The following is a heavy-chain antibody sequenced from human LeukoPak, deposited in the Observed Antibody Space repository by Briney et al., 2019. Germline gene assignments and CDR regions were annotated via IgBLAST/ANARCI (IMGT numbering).Heavy chain of an antibody. CDR3: AKPVMKAAAASDY. J-gene: IGHJ4*02. D-gene: IGHD6-13*01. CDR2: ISGIGGST. Sequence: GGSLRLSCAASGFTFSSYAMSWVRQAPGKGLEWVSAISGIGGSTYYADSVKGRFTISRDNSKNTLYLQMNSLRDEDTAVYYCAKPVMKAAAASDYWGQGTLVTVSS. V-gene: IGHV3-23*01. CDR1: GFTFSSYA.